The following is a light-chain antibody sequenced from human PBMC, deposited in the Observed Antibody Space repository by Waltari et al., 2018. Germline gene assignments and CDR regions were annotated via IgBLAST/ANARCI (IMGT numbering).Light chain of an antibody. V-gene: IGKV3-15*01. CDR1: QSVSSN. Sequence: EIVMTQSPATLSVSPGERATLSCRASQSVSSNLAWYQQKPGQAPRLLIYGASTRATGIPARFSGSGSGTEFTLTISSLQSEDFAVYYCQQYNNWWGTFSQGTKVEIK. CDR2: GAS. J-gene: IGKJ1*01. CDR3: QQYNNWWGT.